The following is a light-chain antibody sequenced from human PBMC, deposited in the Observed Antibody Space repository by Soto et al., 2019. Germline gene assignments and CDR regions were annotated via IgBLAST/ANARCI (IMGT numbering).Light chain of an antibody. Sequence: EIVLTQSPGTLSLSPGERATLSCRASQSVSSSYLAWYQQKPGQAPRLLIHGASTRATGTPARFSGSGSGTEFTLTISSLQSEDSAVYYCQQYKNWPPWTFGQGTKVDIK. CDR3: QQYKNWPPWT. J-gene: IGKJ1*01. CDR2: GAS. CDR1: QSVSSSY. V-gene: IGKV3-15*01.